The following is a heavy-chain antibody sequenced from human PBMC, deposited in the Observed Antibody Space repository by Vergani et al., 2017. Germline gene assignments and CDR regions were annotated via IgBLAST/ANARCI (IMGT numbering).Heavy chain of an antibody. D-gene: IGHD6-19*01. J-gene: IGHJ3*02. CDR1: GFTFSSYA. Sequence: EVQLLESGGGLVQPGGSLRLSCAASGFTFSSYAMSWVRQAPGKGLEWVSAISGSGGSTYYADSVKGLFTISRDNSKNTLYLQMNSLRAEDTAVYYCAIEPGIAVVHDIWGQGTMVTVSS. CDR2: ISGSGGST. V-gene: IGHV3-23*01. CDR3: AIEPGIAVVHDI.